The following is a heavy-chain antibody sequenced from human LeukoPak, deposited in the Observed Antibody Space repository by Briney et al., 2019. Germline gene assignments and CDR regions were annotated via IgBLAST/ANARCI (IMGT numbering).Heavy chain of an antibody. D-gene: IGHD3-22*01. CDR3: ARGSGYSADLDY. CDR1: GVSISSGSYY. V-gene: IGHV4-61*02. J-gene: IGHJ4*02. CDR2: IYTSGST. Sequence: SQTLSLTCTVSGVSISSGSYYWSWIRQPAGKGLEWIGRIYTSGSTNYNPSLKSRVTISLDTSKNQFSLKLSSVTAADTAVYYCARGSGYSADLDYWGQGTLVTVSS.